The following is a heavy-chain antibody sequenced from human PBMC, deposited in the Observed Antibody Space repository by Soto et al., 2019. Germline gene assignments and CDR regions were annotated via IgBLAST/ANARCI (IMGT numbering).Heavy chain of an antibody. CDR2: IIPILGIA. D-gene: IGHD6-13*01. J-gene: IGHJ4*02. Sequence: VASVKVSCKASGGTFSSYTISWVRQAPGQGLEWMGRIIPILGIANYAQKFQGRVTITADKSTSTAYMELSSLRSEDTAVYYCATPGAIAAAGFDYWGQGTLVTVSS. CDR3: ATPGAIAAAGFDY. CDR1: GGTFSSYT. V-gene: IGHV1-69*02.